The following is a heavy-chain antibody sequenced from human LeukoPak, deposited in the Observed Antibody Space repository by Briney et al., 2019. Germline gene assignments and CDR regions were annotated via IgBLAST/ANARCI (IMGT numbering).Heavy chain of an antibody. D-gene: IGHD3-10*01. J-gene: IGHJ6*04. V-gene: IGHV5-10-1*01. CDR1: GYSFISYW. CDR2: IDPSDSYT. CDR3: ARLLYSYGSGSYYGYYGMDV. Sequence: GESLKISCKGSGYSFISYWISWVRQMPGKGLEWMGRIDPSDSYTNYSPSFQGHVTISADKSISTAYLQWSSLKASDTAMYYCARLLYSYGSGSYYGYYGMDVWGKGTTVTVSS.